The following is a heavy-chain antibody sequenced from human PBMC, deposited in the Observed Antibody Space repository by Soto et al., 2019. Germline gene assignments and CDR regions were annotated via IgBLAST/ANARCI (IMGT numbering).Heavy chain of an antibody. V-gene: IGHV4-34*01. CDR3: FGWLWSNWIDP. J-gene: IGHJ5*02. Sequence: QVQPQQLGTGLLKPSETLSLTCAVYGGSFSTYYWNWIRQHPGTGLEWIGEINHSGNTQYNPSLKSRVTMSLQTSKHRVSLKLASVTAAGTAGYYVFGWLWSNWIDPWGQGTLVTVSS. CDR1: GGSFSTYY. CDR2: INHSGNT. D-gene: IGHD3-22*01.